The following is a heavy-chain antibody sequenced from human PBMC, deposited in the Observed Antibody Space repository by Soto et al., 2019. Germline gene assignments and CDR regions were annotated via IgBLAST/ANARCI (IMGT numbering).Heavy chain of an antibody. CDR2: IIPIFGTA. CDR3: ARGGDYGDYSYYYYYGMDV. V-gene: IGHV1-69*13. CDR1: GGTFSSYA. Sequence: SVKVSCKASGGTFSSYAISWVRQAPGQGLEWMGGIIPIFGTANYAQKFQGRVTITADESTSTAYMELSSLRSEDTAVYYCARGGDYGDYSYYYYYGMDVRGQGTTVTVSS. D-gene: IGHD4-17*01. J-gene: IGHJ6*02.